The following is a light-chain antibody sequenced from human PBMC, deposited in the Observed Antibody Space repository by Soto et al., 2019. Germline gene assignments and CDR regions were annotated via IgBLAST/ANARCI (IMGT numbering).Light chain of an antibody. V-gene: IGKV1-39*01. CDR2: AAS. CDR3: QQSFTSPFFT. J-gene: IGKJ3*01. CDR1: QNIREY. Sequence: DIQMTQSPPSLSASVGDRVTITCRASQNIREYLNWYQQKPGKDPKLLIYAASTLQSGAPSRFSGSGSGSAFTLTISSLQPEDFATYYCQQSFTSPFFTFGPGTKVD.